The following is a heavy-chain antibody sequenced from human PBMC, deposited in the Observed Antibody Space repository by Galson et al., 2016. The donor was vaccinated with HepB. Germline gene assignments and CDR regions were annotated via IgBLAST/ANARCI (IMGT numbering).Heavy chain of an antibody. Sequence: PALVKPTQTVTLTCTFSGFSLSTNGMYVTWIRQPPGKALEWLALIAWDDDKYYNTSLRTRLTISKDTSKNQVVLTMTNMDPVDTATYYCARIRGISTRISRYYYYGMDVWGQGTTVTVS. J-gene: IGHJ6*02. CDR3: ARIRGISTRISRYYYYGMDV. D-gene: IGHD1-14*01. CDR2: IAWDDDK. V-gene: IGHV2-70*13. CDR1: GFSLSTNGMY.